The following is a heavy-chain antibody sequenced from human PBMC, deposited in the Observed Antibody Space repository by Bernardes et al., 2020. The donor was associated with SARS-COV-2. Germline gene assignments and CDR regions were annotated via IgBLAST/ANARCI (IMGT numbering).Heavy chain of an antibody. J-gene: IGHJ6*02. CDR2: VFPDDSDI. V-gene: IGHV5-51*01. CDR1: GYSFSNYW. CDR3: ARDASPTGEGMDV. Sequence: GESLKISCKGSGYSFSNYWIAWVRQMPGQGLEWIGIVFPDDSDIRYSPSFQGQVTISADKSISTAFLQWSSLKTSDSAMYYCARDASPTGEGMDVWGQGTTVTVSS. D-gene: IGHD3-16*01.